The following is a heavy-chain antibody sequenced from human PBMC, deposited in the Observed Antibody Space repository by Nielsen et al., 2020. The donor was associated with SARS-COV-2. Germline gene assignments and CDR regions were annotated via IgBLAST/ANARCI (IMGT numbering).Heavy chain of an antibody. CDR2: ISSTGSLI. CDR3: ARSVLGGYFDY. CDR1: GFTFSGYS. D-gene: IGHD7-27*01. V-gene: IGHV3-48*02. Sequence: ESLQISCAASGFTFSGYSVNSVRQAPGKGLEWFSYISSTGSLIYYANSVKGRFTISRDNARNSVYLQMNSLRDEDTVVYYCARSVLGGYFDYWGQGTLVTISS. J-gene: IGHJ4*02.